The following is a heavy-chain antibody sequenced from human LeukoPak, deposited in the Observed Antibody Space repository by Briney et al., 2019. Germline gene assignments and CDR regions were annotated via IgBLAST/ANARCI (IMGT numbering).Heavy chain of an antibody. J-gene: IGHJ6*02. CDR2: ISAYNGNT. Sequence: ASVKVSCKASGYTFTSYGISWVRQAPGQGLEWMGWISAYNGNTNYAQKLQGRVTMTTDTSTSTAYMELRSLRSDDTAVYYCARGPYYGPGSYQRYYYYGMDVWGQGTTVTVSS. D-gene: IGHD3-10*01. CDR1: GYTFTSYG. CDR3: ARGPYYGPGSYQRYYYYGMDV. V-gene: IGHV1-18*01.